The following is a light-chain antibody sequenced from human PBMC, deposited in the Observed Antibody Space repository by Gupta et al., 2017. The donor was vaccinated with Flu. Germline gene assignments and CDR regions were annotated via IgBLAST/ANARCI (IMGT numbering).Light chain of an antibody. CDR1: QSIGRF. V-gene: IGKV1-39*01. CDR3: QQTYSSPYT. J-gene: IGKJ2*01. CDR2: GAS. Sequence: PSSLSASVGDRVSITILSSQSIGRFLNWYQQKPGQAPKILINGASRGKSGVPSPFSGSGSGTDFILTISSLQPEDFATYYCQQTYSSPYTFGQGTKLEIK.